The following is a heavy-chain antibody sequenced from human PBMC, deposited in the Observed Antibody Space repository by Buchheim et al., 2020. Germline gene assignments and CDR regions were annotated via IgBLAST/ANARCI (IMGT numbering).Heavy chain of an antibody. J-gene: IGHJ4*02. CDR3: ARAERYYYGSGSYSAYYFDY. CDR1: GGSIRDSTYH. CDR2: IYYSGST. Sequence: QLQLQESGPGLVKPSETLSLTCTVSGGSIRDSTYHWGWIRQPPGKGLEWIGTIYYSGSTYYNPSLKSRVTISADTSQNQFSLKLSSVTAADTAVYYCARAERYYYGSGSYSAYYFDYWGQGTL. D-gene: IGHD3-10*01. V-gene: IGHV4-39*07.